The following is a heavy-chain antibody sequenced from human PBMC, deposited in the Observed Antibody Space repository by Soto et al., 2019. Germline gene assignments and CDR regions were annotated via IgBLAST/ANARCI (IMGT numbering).Heavy chain of an antibody. CDR1: GRSVSVYN. V-gene: IGHV4-34*01. CDR2: INHSGST. J-gene: IGHJ5*02. D-gene: IGHD2-2*03. CDR3: ARLGIVVVPAAMRWFDP. Sequence: QYLTGAVYGRSVSVYNCSCRLQTPALALGWIGEINHSGSTNYNPSLKSRVTISVDTSKNQFSLKLSSVTAADTAVYYCARLGIVVVPAAMRWFDPWGQGTLVTAPQ.